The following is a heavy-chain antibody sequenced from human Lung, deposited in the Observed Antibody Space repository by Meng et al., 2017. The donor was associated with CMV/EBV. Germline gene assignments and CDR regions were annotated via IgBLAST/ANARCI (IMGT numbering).Heavy chain of an antibody. Sequence: SXXVSXKASGGTFSSYAISWVRQDPGQGLEWMGGIIPILGIANYAKKFQGRVTITADKSTSTAYMELSGLRSEDTAVYYCARERADYYDSSGYYYVPYYYYYGMDVWXPGNXVNGAS. CDR1: GGTFSSYA. V-gene: IGHV1-69*10. D-gene: IGHD3-22*01. J-gene: IGHJ6*01. CDR2: IIPILGIA. CDR3: ARERADYYDSSGYYYVPYYYYYGMDV.